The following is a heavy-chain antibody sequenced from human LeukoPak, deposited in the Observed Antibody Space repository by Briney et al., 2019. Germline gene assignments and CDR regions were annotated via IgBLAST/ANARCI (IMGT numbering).Heavy chain of an antibody. J-gene: IGHJ6*02. V-gene: IGHV3-48*02. Sequence: GSLRLSCAASGFTFSSYSMNWVRQAPGKGLEWVSYISSSSSTIYYADSVKGRFTISRDNAKNSLYLQMNSLRDEDTAVYYCAKGLQTNYYYYHAMDVWGQGTTVTVSS. CDR1: GFTFSSYS. CDR3: AKGLQTNYYYYHAMDV. D-gene: IGHD4-11*01. CDR2: ISSSSSTI.